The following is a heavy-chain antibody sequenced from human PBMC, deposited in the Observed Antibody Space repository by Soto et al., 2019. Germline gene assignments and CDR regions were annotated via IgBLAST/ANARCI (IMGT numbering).Heavy chain of an antibody. CDR1: GYSFTSYW. CDR3: ARHGRSSGSYYTPYYYYYGMDV. V-gene: IGHV5-10-1*03. CDR2: IDPSDSYT. J-gene: IGHJ6*02. Sequence: EVQLVQSGAEVKKPGESLRISCKGSGYSFTSYWISWVRQMPGKGLEWMGRIDPSDSYTNYSPSFQGHVTISADKSISTAYLQWSSLKASDTAMYYCARHGRSSGSYYTPYYYYYGMDVWGQGTTVTVSS. D-gene: IGHD3-10*01.